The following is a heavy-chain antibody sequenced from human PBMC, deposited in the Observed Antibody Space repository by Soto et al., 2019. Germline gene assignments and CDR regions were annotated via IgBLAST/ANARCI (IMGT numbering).Heavy chain of an antibody. CDR3: ARDRRRAPITMVRRSFDY. CDR2: ISSSSSTI. D-gene: IGHD3-10*01. V-gene: IGHV3-48*01. CDR1: GFTFSSYS. Sequence: WGSLRLSCAASGFTFSSYSMNWVRQAPGKGLEWVSYISSSSSTIYYADSVKGRFTISRDNAKNSLYPQMNSLRAEDTAVYYCARDRRRAPITMVRRSFDYWGQGTLVTVS. J-gene: IGHJ4*02.